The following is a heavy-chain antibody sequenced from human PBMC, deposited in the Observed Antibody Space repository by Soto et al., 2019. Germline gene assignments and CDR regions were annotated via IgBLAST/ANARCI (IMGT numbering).Heavy chain of an antibody. J-gene: IGHJ6*02. CDR3: ARAEDFTTYYYYGMDV. CDR2: ISSSSSYI. V-gene: IGHV3-21*01. CDR1: GFTFSSYS. D-gene: IGHD3-3*01. Sequence: NPGGSLRLSCAASGFTFSSYSMNWVRQAPGKGLEWVSSISSSSSYIYYADSVKGRFTISRDNAKNSLYLQMNSLRAEDTAVYYCARAEDFTTYYYYGMDVWGQGTTVTVSS.